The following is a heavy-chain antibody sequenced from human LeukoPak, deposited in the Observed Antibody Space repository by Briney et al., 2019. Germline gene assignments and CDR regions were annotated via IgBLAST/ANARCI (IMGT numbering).Heavy chain of an antibody. J-gene: IGHJ4*02. CDR2: ISSSGSYI. V-gene: IGHV3-21*01. D-gene: IGHD5-24*01. CDR3: LRGGGGYNPCLY. CDR1: RFTFSSYS. Sequence: PGGSLRLACAASRFTFSSYSMNWVRQAPGKGLEWVSSISSSGSYIYHADSVKGRFTISRDNAKNTLYLQMNSLRAEDTAVYYCLRGGGGYNPCLYWGQGTLVTVSS.